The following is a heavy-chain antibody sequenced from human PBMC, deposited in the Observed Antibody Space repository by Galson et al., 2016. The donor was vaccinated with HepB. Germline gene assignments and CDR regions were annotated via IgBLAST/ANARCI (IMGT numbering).Heavy chain of an antibody. Sequence: QGLEWMGWFSRGNGNTKYLQKLQDRVIITGDTSANTVYLELSNLTSEDTAVYFCTTYPYGVIPPGMDVWGRGTTVTVSS. CDR2: FSRGNGNT. J-gene: IGHJ6*02. V-gene: IGHV1-3*01. CDR3: TTYPYGVIPPGMDV. D-gene: IGHD3-10*01.